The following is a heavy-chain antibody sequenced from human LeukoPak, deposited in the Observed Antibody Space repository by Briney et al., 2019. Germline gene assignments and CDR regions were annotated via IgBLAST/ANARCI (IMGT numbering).Heavy chain of an antibody. CDR3: ARTTYGGSYWAPRRMDFDY. CDR1: GYTFTSHG. Sequence: ASVKVSCKASGYTFTSHGISWVRQAPGQGLEWMGWISAYNGNTNYAQKLQGRVTMTTDTSTSTAYMELRSLRSDDTAVYYCARTTYGGSYWAPRRMDFDYWGQGTLVTVSS. D-gene: IGHD1-26*01. CDR2: ISAYNGNT. J-gene: IGHJ4*02. V-gene: IGHV1-18*01.